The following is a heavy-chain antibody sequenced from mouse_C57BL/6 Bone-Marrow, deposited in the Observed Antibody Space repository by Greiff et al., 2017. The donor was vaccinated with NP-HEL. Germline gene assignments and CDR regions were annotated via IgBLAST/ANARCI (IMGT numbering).Heavy chain of an antibody. CDR2: IDPSDSYT. V-gene: IGHV1-50*01. CDR3: ARDYGNYVRAMDD. Sequence: QVQLQQPGAELVKPGASVKLSCKASGYTFTSYWMQWVKQRPGQGLEWIGEIDPSDSYTNYNQKFKGKATLTVDTSSSTAYMQLSSLTSEDSAVYYCARDYGNYVRAMDDWGQGTSVTVSS. CDR1: GYTFTSYW. J-gene: IGHJ4*01. D-gene: IGHD2-1*01.